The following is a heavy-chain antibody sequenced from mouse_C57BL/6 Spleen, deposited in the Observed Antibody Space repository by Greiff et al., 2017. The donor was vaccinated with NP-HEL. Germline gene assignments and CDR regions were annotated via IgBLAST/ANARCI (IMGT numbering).Heavy chain of an antibody. CDR3: TRAYDYDAMDY. CDR2: ISSGGDYI. J-gene: IGHJ4*01. CDR1: GFTFSSYA. Sequence: EVKLMESGEGLVKPGGSLKLSCAASGFTFSSYAMSWVRQTPEKRLEWVAYISSGGDYIYYADTVKGRFNISRDNARNTLYLQRSSLKSEDTAMYYCTRAYDYDAMDYWGQGTSVTVSS. V-gene: IGHV5-9-1*02. D-gene: IGHD6-5*01.